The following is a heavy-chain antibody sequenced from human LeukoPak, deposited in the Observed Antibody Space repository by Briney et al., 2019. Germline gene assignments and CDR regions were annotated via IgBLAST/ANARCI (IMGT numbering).Heavy chain of an antibody. Sequence: GGSLRLSCAASGFTFSSYGMHWVRQAPGKGLEWVAVISYDGSNKYYADSVKGRFTISRDNSKNTLYLQMNSLRAEDTAVYYCAKEEEYYFDYWGQGTLVTVSS. D-gene: IGHD2/OR15-2a*01. J-gene: IGHJ4*02. CDR2: ISYDGSNK. CDR3: AKEEEYYFDY. CDR1: GFTFSSYG. V-gene: IGHV3-30*18.